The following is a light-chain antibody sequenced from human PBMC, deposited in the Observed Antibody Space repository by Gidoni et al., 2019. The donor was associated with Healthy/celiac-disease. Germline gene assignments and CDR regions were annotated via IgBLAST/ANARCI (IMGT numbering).Light chain of an antibody. Sequence: EIVLTQSPATLSLSPGERATLSCRASQSVSSYLAWYQQNPGQAPRLLIYDASNRATGIPARFSGSVSGTDFTLTISSLEPEDFAVYYCQQRSNWPPGLTFGGGTKVEIK. CDR3: QQRSNWPPGLT. CDR2: DAS. J-gene: IGKJ4*01. CDR1: QSVSSY. V-gene: IGKV3-11*01.